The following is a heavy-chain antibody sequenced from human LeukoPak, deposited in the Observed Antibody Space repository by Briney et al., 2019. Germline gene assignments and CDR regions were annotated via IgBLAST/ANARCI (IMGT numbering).Heavy chain of an antibody. J-gene: IGHJ4*02. D-gene: IGHD3-22*01. V-gene: IGHV4-34*01. CDR1: GGSFSGYY. Sequence: SETLSLTCPVYGGSFSGYYWSWIRQPPGKGLEWIGEINHSGSTNYNPSLKSRVTISVDTSKNQFSLKLSSVTAADTAVYYCARRPYDSSGYSRGFIYFDYWGQGTLVTVTS. CDR3: ARRPYDSSGYSRGFIYFDY. CDR2: INHSGST.